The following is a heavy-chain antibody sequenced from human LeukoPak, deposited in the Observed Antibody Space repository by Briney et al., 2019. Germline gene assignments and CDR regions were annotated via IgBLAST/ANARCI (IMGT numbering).Heavy chain of an antibody. CDR3: AKDQVRGYSYGIFDY. J-gene: IGHJ4*02. D-gene: IGHD5-18*01. V-gene: IGHV3-23*01. CDR1: GFTFSSYA. Sequence: GGSLRLSCAASGFTFSSYAMSWVRQAPGKGLEWVSAISGSGGSTYYADSVKGRFTISRDNSKNTLYLQMNSLRAEDTAVCYCAKDQVRGYSYGIFDYWGQGTLVTVSS. CDR2: ISGSGGST.